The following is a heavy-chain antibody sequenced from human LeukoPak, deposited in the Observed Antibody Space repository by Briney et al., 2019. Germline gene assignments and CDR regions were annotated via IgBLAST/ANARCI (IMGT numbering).Heavy chain of an antibody. CDR2: IFSNDEK. CDR3: ARILNIMGAADFDFDY. J-gene: IGHJ4*02. CDR1: RFSLSNARMG. D-gene: IGHD1-26*01. Sequence: KESGPVLVKPTETLTLTCTVSRFSLSNARMGVSWIRQPPGKALEWLAHIFSNDEKSYSTSLKSRLTISKDTSKRQVVLTMTNMDPVHTATYFCARILNIMGAADFDFDYWGQGTLVTVSS. V-gene: IGHV2-26*01.